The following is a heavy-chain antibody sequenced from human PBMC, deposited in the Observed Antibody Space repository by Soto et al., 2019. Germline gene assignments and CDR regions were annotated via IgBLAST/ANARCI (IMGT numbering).Heavy chain of an antibody. J-gene: IGHJ4*02. Sequence: QITLKESGPTVVKPTQTLTLTCTLSGFSLSTNEVSVGWIRQPPGKALEWLALIYWDDDKRYSPSLKNRLTITKDTSKNHVVLTMTNMDPGDTATYYCAHRDGARFYFDYWGQGTLVTVTS. CDR2: IYWDDDK. CDR1: GFSLSTNEVS. V-gene: IGHV2-5*02. CDR3: AHRDGARFYFDY.